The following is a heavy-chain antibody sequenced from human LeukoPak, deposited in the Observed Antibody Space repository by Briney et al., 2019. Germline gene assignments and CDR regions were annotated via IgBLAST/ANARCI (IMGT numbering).Heavy chain of an antibody. D-gene: IGHD4-23*01. Sequence: GGSLRLSCAASGFTFSNYWMSWVRQAPEKGLEWVANVKEDGRVKQYTDSMKGRFTISRDNAKNSLYLQMNSLRVEDTAVYYCASDRDDGGFEYWGQGTLVTVSS. J-gene: IGHJ4*02. CDR3: ASDRDDGGFEY. CDR1: GFTFSNYW. V-gene: IGHV3-7*01. CDR2: VKEDGRVK.